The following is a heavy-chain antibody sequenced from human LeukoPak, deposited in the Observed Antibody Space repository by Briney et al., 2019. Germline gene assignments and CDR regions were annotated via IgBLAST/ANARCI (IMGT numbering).Heavy chain of an antibody. CDR1: GYTFTGYY. J-gene: IGHJ4*02. Sequence: ASVKVSCKASGYTFTGYYMHWVRQAPGQGLEWMGWINPNSGGTNYAQKFQGRVTMTRDTSISTAYMELSRLRSDDTAVYYCARDLIRRGYYDSSGYPPPDYWGQGTLVTVSS. D-gene: IGHD3-22*01. CDR3: ARDLIRRGYYDSSGYPPPDY. V-gene: IGHV1-2*02. CDR2: INPNSGGT.